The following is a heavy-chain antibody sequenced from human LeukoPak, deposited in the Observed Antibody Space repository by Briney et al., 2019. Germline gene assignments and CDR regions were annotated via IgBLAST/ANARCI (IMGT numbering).Heavy chain of an antibody. CDR3: ARQYSGGWYWFDP. CDR1: GGSISSSSYY. Sequence: SETLSLTCTVSGGSISSSSYYRGWLRQPPGKGLEWIGSIYYGGSTYYKPSLKSRVTISVDTSKNQFSLNLSSVTAADTAVYYCARQYSGGWYWFDPWGQGTQVTVSS. D-gene: IGHD6-13*01. J-gene: IGHJ5*02. V-gene: IGHV4-39*01. CDR2: IYYGGST.